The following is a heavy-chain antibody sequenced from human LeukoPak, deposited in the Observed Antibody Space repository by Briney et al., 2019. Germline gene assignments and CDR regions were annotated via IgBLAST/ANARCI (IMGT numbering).Heavy chain of an antibody. D-gene: IGHD3-22*01. J-gene: IGHJ5*02. V-gene: IGHV3-30*18. CDR3: AKDQIVVVYNWFDP. CDR2: ISYDGSNK. CDR1: GFTFSSYG. Sequence: PGRSLRLSCAASGFTFSSYGMHWVRQAPGKGLEWVAVISYDGSNKYYADSVKGRFTISRDNSKNTLYLQMNSLRAEDTAVYYCAKDQIVVVYNWFDPWGQGTLVTVSS.